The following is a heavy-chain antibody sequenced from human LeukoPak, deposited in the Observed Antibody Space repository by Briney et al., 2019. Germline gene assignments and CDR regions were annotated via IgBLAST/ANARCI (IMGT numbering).Heavy chain of an antibody. CDR1: GLTFSDAW. J-gene: IGHJ4*02. CDR3: TTDRWCAF. CDR2: IATKTDGETT. D-gene: IGHD2-21*01. Sequence: GGSLRLSCAASGLTFSDAWMSWVRQAPGKGLEWVGRIATKTDGETTDYAAPVKGRFTISRDDSKNTLYLQMNSLKTEDTAVYYCTTDRWCAFWGQGTLVTVSS. V-gene: IGHV3-15*04.